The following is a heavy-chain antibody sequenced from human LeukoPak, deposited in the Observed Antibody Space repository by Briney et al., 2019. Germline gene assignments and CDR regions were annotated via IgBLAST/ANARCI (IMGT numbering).Heavy chain of an antibody. CDR3: AKDFGEAAFDI. J-gene: IGHJ3*02. Sequence: GGSLRLSCAASGFTFSNAWMSWVRQAPGKGPEWVAIISYDGSDKYYADSVKGRFTISRDNSKNTLYLQMNSLRAEDTAVYYCAKDFGEAAFDIWGQGTMVTVSS. D-gene: IGHD3-10*01. V-gene: IGHV3-30*18. CDR2: ISYDGSDK. CDR1: GFTFSNAW.